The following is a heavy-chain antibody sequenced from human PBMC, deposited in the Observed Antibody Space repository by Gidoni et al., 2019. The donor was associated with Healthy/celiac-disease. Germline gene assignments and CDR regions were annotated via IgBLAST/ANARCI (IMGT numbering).Heavy chain of an antibody. V-gene: IGHV4-39*01. Sequence: QLQLQESGPGLLKPSETLSLTCTVSGGSIRSTSYYWGCIRQPPGKGLGWSGSISYSGSTYYNPSLKSRVTISVDTYKNQFSLKLSSVTAADTAVYYCRSLKATGWFGEITNDDWGQGTLVTVSS. CDR3: RSLKATGWFGEITNDD. CDR1: GGSIRSTSYY. D-gene: IGHD3-10*01. CDR2: ISYSGST. J-gene: IGHJ4*02.